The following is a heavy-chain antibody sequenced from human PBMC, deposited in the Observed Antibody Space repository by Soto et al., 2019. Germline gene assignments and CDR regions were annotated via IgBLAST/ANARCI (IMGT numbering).Heavy chain of an antibody. J-gene: IGHJ3*02. V-gene: IGHV3-30*18. CDR2: MSEDGDKK. Sequence: GGSLRLSCAASGFGFSSYGMHWVRQAPGKGLEWLAVMSEDGDKKYYADSVKGRFTISRDNSKNTLYLQMNSLRAEDTAVYYCAKARGIWFGEFNDAFDIWGQGTMVTVSS. D-gene: IGHD3-10*01. CDR1: GFGFSSYG. CDR3: AKARGIWFGEFNDAFDI.